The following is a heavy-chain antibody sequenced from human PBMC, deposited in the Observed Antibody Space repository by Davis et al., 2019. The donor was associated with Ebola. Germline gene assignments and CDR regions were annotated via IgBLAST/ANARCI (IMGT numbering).Heavy chain of an antibody. CDR1: GFTFSSYA. D-gene: IGHD4-23*01. V-gene: IGHV3-23*01. J-gene: IGHJ4*02. Sequence: GESLKISCAASGFTFSSYAMSWVRQAPGKGLEWVSAISGSGGSTYYADSVKGRFTISRDNSKNTLYLQMNSLRAEDTAVYYCAKRRRWYPSAGFDYWGQGTLVTVSS. CDR3: AKRRRWYPSAGFDY. CDR2: ISGSGGST.